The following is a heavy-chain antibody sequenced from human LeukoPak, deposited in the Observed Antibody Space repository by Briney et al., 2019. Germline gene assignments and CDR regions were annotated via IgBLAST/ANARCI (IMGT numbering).Heavy chain of an antibody. CDR3: AKDSGIAVPAGGWFDP. J-gene: IGHJ5*02. V-gene: IGHV3-30*18. CDR1: GFSFSAYG. CDR2: ISYAGTNE. Sequence: PGGSLRLSCAASGFSFSAYGMHWVRQAPGKGLEWVAIISYAGTNEYYADSVKGRFTISRDNPKNMLYLQMNSLRVEDTAVYFCAKDSGIAVPAGGWFDPWGQGILVTVSS. D-gene: IGHD6-19*01.